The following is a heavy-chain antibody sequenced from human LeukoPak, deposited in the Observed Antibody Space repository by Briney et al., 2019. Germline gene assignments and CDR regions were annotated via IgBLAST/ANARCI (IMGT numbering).Heavy chain of an antibody. CDR2: IKQDGSEK. CDR3: ARRYSSSWYAYYYYYYYMDV. D-gene: IGHD6-13*01. V-gene: IGHV3-7*01. J-gene: IGHJ6*03. CDR1: GFTFSSYW. Sequence: GGSLRLSCAASGFTFSSYWMSWVRQAPGKGLEWVANIKQDGSEKYYVDSVNGRFTISRDNAKNSLYLQMNSLRAEDTAVYYCARRYSSSWYAYYYYYYYMDVWGKGTTVTVSS.